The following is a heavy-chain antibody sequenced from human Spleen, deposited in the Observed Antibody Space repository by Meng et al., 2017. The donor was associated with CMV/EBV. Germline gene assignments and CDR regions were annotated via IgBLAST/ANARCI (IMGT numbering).Heavy chain of an antibody. J-gene: IGHJ6*02. CDR2: IRKNGYGGTT. V-gene: IGHV3-49*04. CDR3: TRGGTSAMRDGMDV. CDR1: GFIFGDYL. D-gene: IGHD2-2*01. Sequence: GESLKISCTASGFIFGDYLMGWVRQAPGKGPEWAGVIRKNGYGGTTEYAASVKGRFTISRDDSKSIAYLQMNSLKIDDTAVYYCTRGGTSAMRDGMDVWGQGTTVTVSS.